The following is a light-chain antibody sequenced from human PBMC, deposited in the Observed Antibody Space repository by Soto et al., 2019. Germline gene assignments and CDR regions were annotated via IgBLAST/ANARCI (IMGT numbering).Light chain of an antibody. CDR2: EVN. V-gene: IGLV2-8*01. CDR1: SSDVGYYNY. CDR3: SSHAGRNNYVI. Sequence: QSALTQPPSASGSPGQSVTISCTGTSSDVGYYNYVSWYQQHPGKAPQLMIYEVNNRPSGVPDRFAGSRSGNTASLTVSGLQAEDEASYYCSSHAGRNNYVIFGGGTKLTVL. J-gene: IGLJ2*01.